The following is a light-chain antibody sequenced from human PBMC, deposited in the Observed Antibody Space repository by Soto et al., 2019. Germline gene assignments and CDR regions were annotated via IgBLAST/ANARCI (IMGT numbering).Light chain of an antibody. Sequence: QSALTQPRSVSGSPGQSITISCTGTSSDVGGYNYVSWYRQHPGKAPKLMIYDVSKRPSGVPDRFSGSKSGNTASLTISGLQAEYEPDYYCCSYAGSYTHYVFGTGTKLTVL. V-gene: IGLV2-11*01. CDR2: DVS. CDR3: CSYAGSYTHYV. CDR1: SSDVGGYNY. J-gene: IGLJ1*01.